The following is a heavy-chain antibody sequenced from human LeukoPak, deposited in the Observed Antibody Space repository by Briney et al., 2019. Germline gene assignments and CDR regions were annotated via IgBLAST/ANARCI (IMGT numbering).Heavy chain of an antibody. CDR3: ARDTPKAAAGPVGAFDI. D-gene: IGHD6-13*01. Sequence: PGGSLRLSCAASGFTFSSYSMNWVRQAPGKGLEWVSSISSSSSYIYYADSVKGRFTISRDNAKNSLYLQMNSLRAEDTAVYYCARDTPKAAAGPVGAFDIWGQGTMVTVSS. J-gene: IGHJ3*02. CDR2: ISSSSSYI. CDR1: GFTFSSYS. V-gene: IGHV3-21*01.